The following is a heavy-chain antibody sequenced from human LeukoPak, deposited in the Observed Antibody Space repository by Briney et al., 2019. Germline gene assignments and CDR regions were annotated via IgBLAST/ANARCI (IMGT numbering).Heavy chain of an antibody. V-gene: IGHV3-9*01. CDR3: ARASSSWLPPNYYYYYMDV. J-gene: IGHJ6*03. CDR2: ISWNSGSI. CDR1: GFTFDDYA. D-gene: IGHD6-13*01. Sequence: GGSLRLSCAASGFTFDDYAMHWVRQAPGKGLEWVSGISWNSGSIGYADSVKGRFTISRDNAKNSLYLQMNSLRAEDTALYYCARASSSWLPPNYYYYYMDVWGKGTTVTISS.